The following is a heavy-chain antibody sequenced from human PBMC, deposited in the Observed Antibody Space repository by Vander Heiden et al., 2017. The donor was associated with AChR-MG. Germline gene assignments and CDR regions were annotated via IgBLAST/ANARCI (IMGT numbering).Heavy chain of an antibody. CDR1: GFTFSSYG. D-gene: IGHD4-17*01. J-gene: IGHJ6*02. CDR2: ISYDGSNK. Sequence: AASGFTFSSYGMHWVRQAPGKGLEWVAVISYDGSNKYYADSVKGRFTISRDNSKNTLYLQMNSLRAEDTAVYYCAKDALDEAWTTANSLNYYYGMDVWGQGTTVTVSS. CDR3: AKDALDEAWTTANSLNYYYGMDV. V-gene: IGHV3-30*18.